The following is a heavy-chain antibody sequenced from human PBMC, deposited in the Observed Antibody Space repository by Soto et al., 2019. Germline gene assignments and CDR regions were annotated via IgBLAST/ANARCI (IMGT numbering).Heavy chain of an antibody. CDR2: IYHSGST. D-gene: IGHD6-13*01. Sequence: SETLSLTCAVSGGSISSGGYSWSWIRQPPGKGLEWIGYIYHSGSTYYNPSLKSRVTISVDRSKNQFSLKLSSVTAAGTAVYYCARGIYWSEYSSSCPPWFDPWGQGTLVTVYS. CDR1: GGSISSGGYS. V-gene: IGHV4-30-2*01. CDR3: ARGIYWSEYSSSCPPWFDP. J-gene: IGHJ5*02.